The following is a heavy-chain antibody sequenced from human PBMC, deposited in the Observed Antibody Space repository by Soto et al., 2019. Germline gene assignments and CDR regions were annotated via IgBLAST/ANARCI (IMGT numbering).Heavy chain of an antibody. CDR1: GGSISSYY. CDR2: IYDSGST. V-gene: IGHV4-59*01. CDR3: ARAPYRGYPEDY. J-gene: IGHJ4*02. Sequence: QVQLQESGPGLVKPSETLSLTCTVSGGSISSYYWSWIRQPPGQGLEWIGYIYDSGSTNYNPSLKSRVTISVDTSKNQFSLKLSSVTAADTAVYYCARAPYRGYPEDYWGQGTLVTVSS. D-gene: IGHD5-12*01.